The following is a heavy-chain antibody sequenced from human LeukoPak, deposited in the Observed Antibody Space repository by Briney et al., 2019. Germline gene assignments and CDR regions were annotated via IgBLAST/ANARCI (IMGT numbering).Heavy chain of an antibody. CDR1: GGSISNTNW. Sequence: SETLSLTCGVSGGSISNTNWWTWVRQPPGKGLEWIGEVDLLGRTNYNPSLKSRVAISVDKSENHISLWLTSVTAADTAVYYCARAAADLWSGNNWFDPWGQGTLVTVSS. J-gene: IGHJ5*02. CDR2: VDLLGRT. V-gene: IGHV4-4*02. CDR3: ARAAADLWSGNNWFDP. D-gene: IGHD3-3*01.